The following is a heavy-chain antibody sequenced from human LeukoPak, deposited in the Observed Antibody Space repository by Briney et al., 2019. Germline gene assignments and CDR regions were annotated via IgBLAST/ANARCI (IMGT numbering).Heavy chain of an antibody. CDR2: IIPIFGTA. CDR1: GYTFTSYD. J-gene: IGHJ4*02. V-gene: IGHV1-69*13. CDR3: ARSVEMATPLDY. Sequence: SVKVSCKASGYTFTSYDINWVRQATGQGLEWMGGIIPIFGTANYAQKFQGRVTITADESTSTAYMELSSLRSEDTAVYYCARSVEMATPLDYWGQGTLVTVSS. D-gene: IGHD5-24*01.